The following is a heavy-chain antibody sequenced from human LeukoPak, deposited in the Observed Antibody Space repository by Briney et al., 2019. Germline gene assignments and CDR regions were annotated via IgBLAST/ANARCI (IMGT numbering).Heavy chain of an antibody. CDR3: ARDKRYFDWLSNYFDY. V-gene: IGHV4-39*07. CDR1: GGSISSSSYY. D-gene: IGHD3-9*01. J-gene: IGHJ4*02. Sequence: SETLSLTCTVSGGSISSSSYYWGWIRQPPGKGLEWIGSIYYSGSTYYNPSLKSRVTISVDTSKNQFSLKLSSVTAADTAVYYCARDKRYFDWLSNYFDYWGQGTLVTVSS. CDR2: IYYSGST.